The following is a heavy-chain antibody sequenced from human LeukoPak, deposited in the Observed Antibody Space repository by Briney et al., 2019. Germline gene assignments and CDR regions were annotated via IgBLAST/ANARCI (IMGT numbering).Heavy chain of an antibody. CDR2: ISGSGATT. CDR1: KFTFNNYL. D-gene: IGHD2-21*01. J-gene: IGHJ4*02. V-gene: IGHV3-23*01. CDR3: AKDPRAMGSYFFDD. Sequence: PGGSLRLSCAGSKFTFNNYLMSWVRQAPGKGLEWVSTISGSGATTDYADSVKGRFTISRDNVNKTLYLEMSSLRAEDTAVYFCAKDPRAMGSYFFDDWGQGALVTVSS.